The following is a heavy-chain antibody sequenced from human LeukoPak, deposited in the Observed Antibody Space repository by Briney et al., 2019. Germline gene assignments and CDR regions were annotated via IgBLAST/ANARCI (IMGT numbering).Heavy chain of an antibody. CDR2: IWYDGSYK. V-gene: IGHV3-33*06. CDR3: AKVVQYTAATGTGLDY. CDR1: GFTFINYG. D-gene: IGHD6-13*01. J-gene: IGHJ4*02. Sequence: GTSLRLSCAASGFTFINYGMHWVRQAPGKGRDWGAVIWYDGSYKYYADSVKGRFTISRDNSKNTLYLQMNSLRAEDTAVYYCAKVVQYTAATGTGLDYWGQGTLVTVSS.